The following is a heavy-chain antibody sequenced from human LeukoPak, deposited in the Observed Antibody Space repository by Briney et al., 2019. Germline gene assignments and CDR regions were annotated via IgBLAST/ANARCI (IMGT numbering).Heavy chain of an antibody. D-gene: IGHD3-22*01. CDR1: GGSFSGYY. Sequence: SETLSLTCAVYGGSFSGYYWSWIRQPPGKGLEWIGEINHSGSTNYNPFLKGRVAISVDTSKNQFSLKLSSVTAADTAVYYCARLPYYYDSSWGQGTLVTVSS. CDR3: ARLPYYYDSS. J-gene: IGHJ4*02. CDR2: INHSGST. V-gene: IGHV4-34*01.